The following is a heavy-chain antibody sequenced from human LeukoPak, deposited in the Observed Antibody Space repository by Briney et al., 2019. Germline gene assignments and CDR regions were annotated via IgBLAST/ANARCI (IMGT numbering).Heavy chain of an antibody. CDR3: ARVPRGSTVGTLPYFYYYMDV. CDR2: IYNSWTT. D-gene: IGHD1-26*01. J-gene: IGHJ6*03. V-gene: IGHV4-61*02. Sequence: SETLSLTCTVSGDSVSSGSNYWSWIRQPAGKGLEWIGRIYNSWTTNYNPSLKSRVTISVDTSKNQFSLKLSSVTAADTAVYYCARVPRGSTVGTLPYFYYYMDVWGEGTTVIVSS. CDR1: GDSVSSGSNY.